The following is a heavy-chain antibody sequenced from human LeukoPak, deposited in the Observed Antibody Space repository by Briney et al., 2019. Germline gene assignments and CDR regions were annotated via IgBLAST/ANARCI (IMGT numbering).Heavy chain of an antibody. CDR3: ARVKTSSAVLWFGELFRPVDY. Sequence: SVKVSCKASGGTFSSYAISWVRQAPGQGLEWMGGIIPIFGTANYAQKLQGRVTMTTDTSTSTAYMELRSLRSDDTAVYYCARVKTSSAVLWFGELFRPVDYWGQGTLVTVSS. V-gene: IGHV1-69*05. J-gene: IGHJ4*02. D-gene: IGHD3-10*01. CDR2: IIPIFGTA. CDR1: GGTFSSYA.